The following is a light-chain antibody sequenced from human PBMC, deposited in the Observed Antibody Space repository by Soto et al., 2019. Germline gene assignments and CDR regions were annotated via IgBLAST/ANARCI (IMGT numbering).Light chain of an antibody. CDR2: DVT. V-gene: IGLV2-11*01. Sequence: QSALTQPASVSGSPGQSITISCTGTSSDVGGYNYVSWYQQYPGKAPKVMIYDVTKRPSGVPDRFSGSKSGNTASLTISGLQAEDEADYYCCSYAGSYTVIFGGGTKLTVL. J-gene: IGLJ2*01. CDR1: SSDVGGYNY. CDR3: CSYAGSYTVI.